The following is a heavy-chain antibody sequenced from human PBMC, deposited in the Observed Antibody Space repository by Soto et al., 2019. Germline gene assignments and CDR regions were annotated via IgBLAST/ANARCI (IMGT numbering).Heavy chain of an antibody. Sequence: SETLSLTCTVSGGSISSYYWSWIRQPPGKGLEWIGYIYYSGSTNYNPSLKSRVTISVDTSKNQFSLKLSSVTAADTAVYYCARVEPYYYGSGSYYPNWFDPWGQGTLVTVSS. CDR2: IYYSGST. J-gene: IGHJ5*02. V-gene: IGHV4-59*01. D-gene: IGHD3-10*01. CDR3: ARVEPYYYGSGSYYPNWFDP. CDR1: GGSISSYY.